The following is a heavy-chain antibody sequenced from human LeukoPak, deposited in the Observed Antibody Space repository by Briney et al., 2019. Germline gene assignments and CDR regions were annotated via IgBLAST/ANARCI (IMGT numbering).Heavy chain of an antibody. CDR2: IIPIFGTA. D-gene: IGHD5-24*01. Sequence: SVKVSCKASGGTFSSYAISWVRQAPGQGLEWMGGIIPIFGTANYAQKFQGRVTITADKSTSTAYMEPSSLRSEDTAVYYCAREPVTASRDGYNHWFDPWGQGTLVTVSS. CDR3: AREPVTASRDGYNHWFDP. V-gene: IGHV1-69*06. CDR1: GGTFSSYA. J-gene: IGHJ5*02.